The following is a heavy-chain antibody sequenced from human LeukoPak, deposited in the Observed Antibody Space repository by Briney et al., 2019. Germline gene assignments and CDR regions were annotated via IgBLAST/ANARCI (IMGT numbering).Heavy chain of an antibody. D-gene: IGHD4-11*01. CDR3: ARPYSSGY. J-gene: IGHJ4*02. V-gene: IGHV3-48*03. CDR1: GFTFSSYE. CDR2: ISSSGNTI. Sequence: GGSLRLSCAASGFTFSSYEMNWVRQAPGKGLEWVSYISSSGNTIYYADSVKGRFTISRDNARNPLYLQMNSLRAEDTAVYYCARPYSSGYWGQGTLVTVSS.